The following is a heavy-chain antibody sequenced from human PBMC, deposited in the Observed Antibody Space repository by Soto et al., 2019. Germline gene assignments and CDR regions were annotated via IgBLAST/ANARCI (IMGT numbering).Heavy chain of an antibody. CDR1: GYSLTSYY. Sequence: GASVKVSCKASGYSLTSYYMHWVRRSPGQGLEWMGITNPSDGSTNYARKFQGRVTMTSDTSTSTVYMEMSSLRSEDTAMYYCARSYGTSRPIDFCAQGILVTLS. J-gene: IGHJ4*02. CDR2: TNPSDGST. CDR3: ARSYGTSRPIDF. V-gene: IGHV1-46*01. D-gene: IGHD3-10*01.